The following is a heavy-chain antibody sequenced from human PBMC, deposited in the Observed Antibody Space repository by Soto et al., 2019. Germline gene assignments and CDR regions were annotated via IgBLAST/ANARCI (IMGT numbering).Heavy chain of an antibody. CDR3: ARDYDGFDY. J-gene: IGHJ4*02. Sequence: SETLSLSCDVSSVSITSSNWWTWVRQPPGKGMEWLGKISHSGTVNYNATLRSRVTISVDKPKNQLSLKLMSVTAADTAVYYCARDYDGFDYWGPGILVTVSS. V-gene: IGHV4-4*02. D-gene: IGHD3-16*01. CDR2: ISHSGTV. CDR1: SVSITSSNW.